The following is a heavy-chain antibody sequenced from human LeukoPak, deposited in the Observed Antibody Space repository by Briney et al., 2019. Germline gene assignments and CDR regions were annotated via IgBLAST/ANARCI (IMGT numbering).Heavy chain of an antibody. CDR3: AGGPTRYCSGGSCYSGRRSYFQH. V-gene: IGHV4-28*01. CDR1: GYSFSSSSW. Sequence: PSDTLSLTCAVFGYSFSSSSWWAWIRQPPGKGLEWIGYIYHSGTTYYNPSLQSRVTMSVDTSKNQFSLKLSSVTAADTAVYYCAGGPTRYCSGGSCYSGRRSYFQHWGQGTLVTVSS. J-gene: IGHJ1*01. D-gene: IGHD2-15*01. CDR2: IYHSGTT.